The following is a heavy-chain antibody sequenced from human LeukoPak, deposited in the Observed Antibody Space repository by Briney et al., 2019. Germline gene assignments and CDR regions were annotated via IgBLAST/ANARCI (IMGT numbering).Heavy chain of an antibody. Sequence: PSETLSLTCTVSGGSISSYYWTWIRQPPGKGLEWIGYIYYTGATSCNPSLKSRVTISVDTSKNQFSLKVTSVTTADTAVYYCAKYGGSGWVIDNWGQGTLVTVSS. J-gene: IGHJ4*02. V-gene: IGHV4-59*08. D-gene: IGHD6-19*01. CDR2: IYYTGAT. CDR1: GGSISSYY. CDR3: AKYGGSGWVIDN.